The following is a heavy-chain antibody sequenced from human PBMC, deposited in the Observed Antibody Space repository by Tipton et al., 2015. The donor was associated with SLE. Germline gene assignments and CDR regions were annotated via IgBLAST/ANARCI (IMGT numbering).Heavy chain of an antibody. V-gene: IGHV4-30-2*01. CDR1: GGSISSGGYS. Sequence: TLSLTCAVSGGSISSGGYSWSWFRLPPGKGLEWIGNIYQSGSTYYNPSLKSRVTISVDTSKNQFSLKLSSVTAADTAVYYCARGLGLLRQRLSYWGQGTLVTVSS. D-gene: IGHD6-25*01. CDR3: ARGLGLLRQRLSY. CDR2: IYQSGST. J-gene: IGHJ4*02.